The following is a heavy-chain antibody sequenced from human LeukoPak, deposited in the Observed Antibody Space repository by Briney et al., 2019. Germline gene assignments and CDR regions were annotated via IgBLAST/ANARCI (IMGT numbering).Heavy chain of an antibody. CDR2: IYYSGST. D-gene: IGHD3-10*01. CDR1: GGSISSSSYY. CDR3: ARGQYYYGSGSYYGNEMDV. J-gene: IGHJ6*02. V-gene: IGHV4-39*07. Sequence: SETLSLTCTVSGGSISSSSYYWGWIRQPPGKGLEWIGSIYYSGSTCYNPSLKSRVTISVDTSKNQFSLKLSSVTAADTAVYYCARGQYYYGSGSYYGNEMDVWGQGTTVTVSS.